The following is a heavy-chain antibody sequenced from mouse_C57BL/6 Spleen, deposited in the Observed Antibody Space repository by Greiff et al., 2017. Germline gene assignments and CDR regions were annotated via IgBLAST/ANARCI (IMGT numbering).Heavy chain of an antibody. CDR1: GYSITSGYY. D-gene: IGHD2-4*01. CDR3: ARGGETYDYDGAWFAY. J-gene: IGHJ3*01. Sequence: ESGPGLVKPSQSLSLTCSVTGYSITSGYYWNWIRQFPGNKLEWMGYISYDGSNNYNPSLKNRISITRDTSKNQFFLKLNSVTTEDTATYYCARGGETYDYDGAWFAYWGQGTLVTVSA. CDR2: ISYDGSN. V-gene: IGHV3-6*01.